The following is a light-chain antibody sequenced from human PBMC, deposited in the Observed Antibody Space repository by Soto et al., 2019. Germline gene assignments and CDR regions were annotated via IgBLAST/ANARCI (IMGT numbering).Light chain of an antibody. J-gene: IGKJ1*01. V-gene: IGKV1-5*01. Sequence: DIQMTQSPSTLSASVGDRVTITCRASQSISSWLAWYQQKPGKAPKLLIYDASSLESGVPSRFSGSGSGTEFTLTISSLQPDDFATYYCQRYNSYSWTFGQGTMV. CDR1: QSISSW. CDR3: QRYNSYSWT. CDR2: DAS.